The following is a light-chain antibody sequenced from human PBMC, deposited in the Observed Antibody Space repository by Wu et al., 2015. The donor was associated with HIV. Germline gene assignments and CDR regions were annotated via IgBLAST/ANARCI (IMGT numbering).Light chain of an antibody. Sequence: DMQMTQSPSSLAASIGDRITITCRASENINTFLNWYQHKPGEAPKLLIYDATSLQTGVPSRFSGSGSGTDFTLTISRLEPEDFAVYYCHQYGSLPITFGQGTRLEIK. CDR3: HQYGSLPIT. CDR1: ENINTF. J-gene: IGKJ5*01. CDR2: DAT. V-gene: IGKV1-39*01.